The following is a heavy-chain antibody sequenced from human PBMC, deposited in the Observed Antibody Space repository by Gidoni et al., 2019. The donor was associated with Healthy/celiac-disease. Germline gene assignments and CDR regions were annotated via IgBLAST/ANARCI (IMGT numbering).Heavy chain of an antibody. CDR2: IIPIVGKA. CDR3: ARAQRIAARLRYFQH. D-gene: IGHD6-6*01. J-gene: IGHJ1*01. Sequence: VQLGESGAEVKKPGSSVKVSCTASGGTFRRYATSWVRQAPGPGLEWMGGIIPIVGKANYAQKCQGRVTITADESTSTAYMELSSLRSEDTAVYYCARAQRIAARLRYFQHWGQGTLVTVSS. V-gene: IGHV1-69*01. CDR1: GGTFRRYA.